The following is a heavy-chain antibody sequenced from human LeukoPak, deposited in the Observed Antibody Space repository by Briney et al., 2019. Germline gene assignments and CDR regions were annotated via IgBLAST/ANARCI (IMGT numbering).Heavy chain of an antibody. Sequence: SQTLSLTCALSGDSFSRNNAVWAWVRQSPSTGLELLGRIYYRSQWYRDYAVSLRSRINITPDTSRNQFSLQLNSVTPEDTAVYYCAGGSYGLGGFWDYYFDYWGQGTLVTVSS. V-gene: IGHV6-1*01. J-gene: IGHJ4*02. CDR1: GDSFSRNNAV. D-gene: IGHD3-10*01. CDR2: IYYRSQWYR. CDR3: AGGSYGLGGFWDYYFDY.